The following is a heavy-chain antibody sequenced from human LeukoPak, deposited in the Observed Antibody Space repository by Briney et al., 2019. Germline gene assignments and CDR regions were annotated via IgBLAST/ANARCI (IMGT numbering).Heavy chain of an antibody. CDR2: ISGGGGTT. CDR3: AKDGTPREGGTGYFDN. V-gene: IGHV3-23*01. Sequence: LTGGSLRLSCAASGFTFSSFAMSWVRQAPGKGLEWVSAISGGGGTTNYADSVKGRFTISRDNTKNTLFLQMNSLSAEDTAVYYCAKDGTPREGGTGYFDNWGQGTLVTVSS. J-gene: IGHJ4*02. CDR1: GFTFSSFA. D-gene: IGHD1-1*01.